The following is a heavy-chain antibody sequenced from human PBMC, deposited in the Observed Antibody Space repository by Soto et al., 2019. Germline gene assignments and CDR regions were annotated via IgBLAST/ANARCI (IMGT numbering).Heavy chain of an antibody. V-gene: IGHV4-59*01. CDR2: IYNSEST. CDR1: GGSISSYY. D-gene: IGHD3-22*01. Sequence: SETLSLTCTVAGGSISSYYWSWIRQPPGKGLEWIGYIYNSESTNYNPSLRSRVTISVDTSKNQFSLKLGSVTAADTAVYYCAREGESSGYHFWGQGTLVTVSS. CDR3: AREGESSGYHF. J-gene: IGHJ4*02.